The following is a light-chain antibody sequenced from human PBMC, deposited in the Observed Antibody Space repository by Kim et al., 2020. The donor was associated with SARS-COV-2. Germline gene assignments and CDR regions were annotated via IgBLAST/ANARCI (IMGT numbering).Light chain of an antibody. CDR2: DSS. CDR1: QSIGRD. Sequence: VAMGNRATLDGRASQSIGRDLAWYQQSPGQPPRRRINDSSTSAPGVPDRFSGSGSGTDFSLTINSLQSEDVAVYYCQHYQQWPTGTVGRGTKLEI. CDR3: QHYQQWPTGT. J-gene: IGKJ4*02. V-gene: IGKV3-15*01.